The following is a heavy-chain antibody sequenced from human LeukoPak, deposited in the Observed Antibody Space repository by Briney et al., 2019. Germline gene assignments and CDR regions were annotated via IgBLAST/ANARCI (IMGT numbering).Heavy chain of an antibody. CDR1: GGSISSSSYY. CDR2: IYYSGST. J-gene: IGHJ4*02. Sequence: SGTLSLTCTVSGGSISSSSYYWGWIRQPPGKGLEWIGSIYYSGSTYYNPSLKSRVTISVDTSKNQFSLKLSSVTAADTAVYYCAITIFGVVTAEYYFDYWGQGTLVTVSS. CDR3: AITIFGVVTAEYYFDY. D-gene: IGHD3-3*01. V-gene: IGHV4-39*01.